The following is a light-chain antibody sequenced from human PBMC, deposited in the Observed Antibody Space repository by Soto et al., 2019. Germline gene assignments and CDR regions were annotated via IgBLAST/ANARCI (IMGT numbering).Light chain of an antibody. J-gene: IGKJ1*01. CDR1: QRISKW. CDR3: QQYESYSRT. Sequence: DIQMTQSPSTVSASVGDRVTITCRASQRISKWLAWFQQKPGKAPKLLIYDASTLESGAPSRFSGRGSETEFTLTISGLQPDDFATYICQQYESYSRTFGQGTK. V-gene: IGKV1-5*01. CDR2: DAS.